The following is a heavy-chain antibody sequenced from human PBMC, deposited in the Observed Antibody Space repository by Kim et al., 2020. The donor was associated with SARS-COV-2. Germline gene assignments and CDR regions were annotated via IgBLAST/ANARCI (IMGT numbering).Heavy chain of an antibody. CDR3: AREDMVEVPAGIGHYYG. Sequence: GGSLRLSCAASGFTFSSDGMHWVRQAPGKGLEWVAVIWYDGSNKYYADSVKGRFTISRDNSKNTLYLQMNSLRAEDTAVYYCAREDMVEVPAGIGHYYG. CDR2: IWYDGSNK. D-gene: IGHD2-2*02. CDR1: GFTFSSDG. V-gene: IGHV3-33*01. J-gene: IGHJ6*01.